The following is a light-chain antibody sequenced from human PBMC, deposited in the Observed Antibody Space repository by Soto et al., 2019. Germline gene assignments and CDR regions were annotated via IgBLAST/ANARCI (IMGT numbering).Light chain of an antibody. V-gene: IGKV3-11*01. CDR1: QSVSTY. Sequence: EIVLTQSPATLSLSPGERATLSCRASQSVSTYLGWYQQKPGQAPRLLIYDASNRATGVPARFSGSGSGTDFTLTISSLEPEGFAVYYCQQRSNWITFGQGTRLEIK. CDR2: DAS. CDR3: QQRSNWIT. J-gene: IGKJ5*01.